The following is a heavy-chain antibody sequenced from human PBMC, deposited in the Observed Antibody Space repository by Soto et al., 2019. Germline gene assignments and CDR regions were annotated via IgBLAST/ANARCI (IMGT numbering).Heavy chain of an antibody. CDR2: IFSNDEK. D-gene: IGHD1-1*01. V-gene: IGHV2-26*01. J-gene: IGHJ4*02. Sequence: QVTLKESGPVLVNPTETLTLTCTVSGFSLSNARMGVSWIRQPPGKALEWLAHIFSNDEKSYSTSLKSRLTISKDTSKSQVVLTMTNMDPVDTATYYCARIHTRAHRYPDYWGQGTLVTVSS. CDR1: GFSLSNARMG. CDR3: ARIHTRAHRYPDY.